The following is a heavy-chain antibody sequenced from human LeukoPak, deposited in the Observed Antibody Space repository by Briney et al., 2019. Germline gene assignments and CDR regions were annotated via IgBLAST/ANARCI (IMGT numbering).Heavy chain of an antibody. Sequence: SETLSLTCAVYGGSFSSYYWGWIRQPPGKGLEWIGSIYYSGSTYYNPSLKSRVTISVDTSKNQFSLKLSSVTAAGTAVYYCAREGIQLWLSAFDYWGQGTLVTVSS. V-gene: IGHV4-39*02. CDR1: GGSFSSYY. CDR3: AREGIQLWLSAFDY. D-gene: IGHD5-18*01. CDR2: IYYSGST. J-gene: IGHJ4*02.